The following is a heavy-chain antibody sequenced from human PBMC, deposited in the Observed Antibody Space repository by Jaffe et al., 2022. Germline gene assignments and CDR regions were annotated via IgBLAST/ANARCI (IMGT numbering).Heavy chain of an antibody. D-gene: IGHD3-10*01. CDR1: GGSFSGYY. V-gene: IGHV4-34*01. Sequence: QVQLQQWGAGLLKPSETLSLTCAVYGGSFSGYYWSWIRQPPGKGLEWIGEINHSGSTNYNPSLKSRVTISVDTSKNQFSLKLSSVTAADTAVYYCARGLNYYGSGSYLRGWGQGTLVTVSS. CDR2: INHSGST. J-gene: IGHJ4*02. CDR3: ARGLNYYGSGSYLRG.